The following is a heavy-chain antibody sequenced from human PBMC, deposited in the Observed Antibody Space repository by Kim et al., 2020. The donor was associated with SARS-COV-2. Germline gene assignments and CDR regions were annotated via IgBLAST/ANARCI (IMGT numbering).Heavy chain of an antibody. D-gene: IGHD3-22*01. CDR2: LSGSSVTT. CDR3: AKDAYYYDSGASSLRRKNWFFDL. CDR1: GFTFSSYG. J-gene: IGHJ2*01. V-gene: IGHV3-23*01. Sequence: GSLRLSCTGSGFTFSSYGFSWVRQARGRGLEWISALSGSSVTTYYADSVRGRFTISRDNSKSTLYLEMKSLRAEDTAVYYCAKDAYYYDSGASSLRRKNWFFDLWGRGTLVTVSS.